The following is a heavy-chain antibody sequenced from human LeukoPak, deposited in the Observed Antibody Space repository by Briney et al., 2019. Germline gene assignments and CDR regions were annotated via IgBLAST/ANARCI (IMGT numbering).Heavy chain of an antibody. V-gene: IGHV1-8*03. CDR1: GYTFTGYY. J-gene: IGHJ4*02. CDR3: ARGDSYSGSYY. D-gene: IGHD1-26*01. CDR2: MNPNSGNT. Sequence: GASVKVSCKASGYTFTGYYIHWVRQATGQGLEWMGWMNPNSGNTGYAQKFQGRVTITRNTSISTAYMELSSLRSEDTAVYYCARGDSYSGSYYWGQGTLVTVSS.